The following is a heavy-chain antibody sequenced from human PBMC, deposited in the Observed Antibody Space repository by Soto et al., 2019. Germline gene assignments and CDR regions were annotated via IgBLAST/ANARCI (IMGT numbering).Heavy chain of an antibody. CDR3: VKDDGGYPSTAPH. CDR2: ISGSGDRT. CDR1: GITISNYP. D-gene: IGHD3-22*01. J-gene: IGHJ4*02. Sequence: EVQLLESGGGLVQPGGSLRLSCAASGITISNYPMSWVRQAPGKGRDWVSGISGSGDRTYYADSAKGRFSISKDISKNSLTLQLDSLGIEDTAVYFCVKDDGGYPSTAPHLGQGTLVTVSS. V-gene: IGHV3-23*01.